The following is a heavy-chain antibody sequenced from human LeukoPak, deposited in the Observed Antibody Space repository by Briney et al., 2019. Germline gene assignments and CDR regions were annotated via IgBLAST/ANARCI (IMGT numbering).Heavy chain of an antibody. CDR3: ARAGPYYDFDY. Sequence: GGSLRLSCAASGFTFTNAWMNWVRQAPGKGLEWAANIKQDGSEKYYVDSVKGRFTISRDNAKNSLYLQMNSLRAEDTAVYYCARAGPYYDFDYWGQGTLVTVSS. CDR1: GFTFTNAW. D-gene: IGHD1-26*01. CDR2: IKQDGSEK. V-gene: IGHV3-7*03. J-gene: IGHJ4*02.